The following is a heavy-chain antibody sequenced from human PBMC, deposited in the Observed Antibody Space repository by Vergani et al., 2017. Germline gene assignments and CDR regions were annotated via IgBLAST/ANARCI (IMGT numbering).Heavy chain of an antibody. CDR3: AVRPRFNLGGGEIVTKRTFDY. D-gene: IGHD3-16*01. CDR2: INNYGHT. Sequence: QVQLQQWGAGVVKPSGTLSLTCAVFGESFSSFYWSWIRPPPGKGLEWIGEINNYGHTNYNPSLESRVTVSRDTAKNQFSLNLMSVTAADTAMYYCAVRPRFNLGGGEIVTKRTFDYWSQGSLVTVSS. V-gene: IGHV4-34*02. J-gene: IGHJ4*02. CDR1: GESFSSFY.